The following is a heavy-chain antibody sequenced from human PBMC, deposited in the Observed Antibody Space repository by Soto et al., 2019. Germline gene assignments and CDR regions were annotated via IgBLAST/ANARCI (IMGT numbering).Heavy chain of an antibody. V-gene: IGHV1-69*05. Sequence: QVQLVQSGAEVKKPGSSVKVSCKASGGTFSSYAISWVRQAPGQGLEWMGGIIHIFGTANYAQKFQGRVTITPDECTSTAYMELSSLRFEDTAVYYCATTEGYGDYYFDYWGQGTLVTVSS. D-gene: IGHD4-17*01. J-gene: IGHJ4*02. CDR3: ATTEGYGDYYFDY. CDR1: GGTFSSYA. CDR2: IIHIFGTA.